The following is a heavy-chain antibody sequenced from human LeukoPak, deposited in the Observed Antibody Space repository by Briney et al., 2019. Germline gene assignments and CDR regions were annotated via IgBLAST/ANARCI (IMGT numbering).Heavy chain of an antibody. J-gene: IGHJ4*02. CDR1: GDSISNSNW. V-gene: IGHV4-4*02. CDR3: ARRDYYDSTGYFRSDF. D-gene: IGHD3-22*01. Sequence: SETLSLTCAVSGDSISNSNWWSWVRQSPGKGLEWIGEIYHSGSTNYNPSLKSRVTISINKSKNQFSLKLSSVTAADTAVYYCARRDYYDSTGYFRSDFWGQGTLVTVSS. CDR2: IYHSGST.